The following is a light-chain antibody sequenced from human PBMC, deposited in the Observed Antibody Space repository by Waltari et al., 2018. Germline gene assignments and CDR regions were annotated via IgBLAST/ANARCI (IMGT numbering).Light chain of an antibody. CDR2: DVS. Sequence: QSALTQPASVAWSPVQSITLSCTGTRSDVRGYNSVSWYQQHPGKAPKLMIYDVSKRPSGVSNRFSGSKSGNTASLTISGLQAEDEADYYCSSYTSSSTYVFGTGTKVTVL. CDR1: RSDVRGYNS. V-gene: IGLV2-14*01. J-gene: IGLJ1*01. CDR3: SSYTSSSTYV.